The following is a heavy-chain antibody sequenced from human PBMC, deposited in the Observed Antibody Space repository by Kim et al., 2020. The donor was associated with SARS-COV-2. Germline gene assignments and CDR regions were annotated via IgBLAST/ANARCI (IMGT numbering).Heavy chain of an antibody. CDR3: ARGITMVRGGAYGMDV. CDR1: GFTFSSYS. D-gene: IGHD3-10*01. J-gene: IGHJ6*02. CDR2: ISSSSSYI. V-gene: IGHV3-21*04. Sequence: GGSLRLSCAASGFTFSSYSMNWVRQAPGKGLEWVSSISSSSSYIYYADSVKGRFTISRDNAKNSLYLQMNSLRAEDTAVYYCARGITMVRGGAYGMDVWGQGTTVTVSS.